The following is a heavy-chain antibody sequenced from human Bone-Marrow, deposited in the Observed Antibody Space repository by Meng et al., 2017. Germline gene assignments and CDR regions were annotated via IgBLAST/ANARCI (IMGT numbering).Heavy chain of an antibody. D-gene: IGHD2-15*01. Sequence: GGSLRLSCAASGFTFSSYEMNWVRQAPGKGLEWVAVISYDGSNKYYADSVKGRFTISRDNSKNTLYLQMNSLRAEDTAVYYCAGSPDGSHCSGGSCYKRGGAFDIWGQGTMVTVSS. J-gene: IGHJ3*02. CDR1: GFTFSSYE. V-gene: IGHV3-30*01. CDR2: ISYDGSNK. CDR3: AGSPDGSHCSGGSCYKRGGAFDI.